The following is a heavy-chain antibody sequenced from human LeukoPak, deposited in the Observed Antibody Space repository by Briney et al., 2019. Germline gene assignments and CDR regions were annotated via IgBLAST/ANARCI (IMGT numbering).Heavy chain of an antibody. CDR3: ARDWWKVTSLAVAGSNWFDP. Sequence: SVKVSCKASGGTFSSYAISWVRQAPGQGLEWMGGIIPIFGTANYAQKFQGRVTITADESTSTAYMELSSLRSEDTAVYYCARDWWKVTSLAVAGSNWFDPWGKGTLVTVSS. CDR2: IIPIFGTA. J-gene: IGHJ5*02. D-gene: IGHD6-19*01. V-gene: IGHV1-69*13. CDR1: GGTFSSYA.